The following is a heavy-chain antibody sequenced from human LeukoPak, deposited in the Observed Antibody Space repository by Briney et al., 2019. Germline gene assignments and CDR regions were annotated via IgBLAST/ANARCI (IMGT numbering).Heavy chain of an antibody. CDR2: MDHSGRT. CDR3: ARLYDSSGFSDY. CDR1: GFNFRDFA. Sequence: PGGSLRLSCAASGFNFRDFAMNWIRQPPGKGLEWIGEMDHSGRTNSNASLKSRVTISVDTSKNQFSLKLSSVTAADTAVYYCARLYDSSGFSDYWGQGTLVTVSS. J-gene: IGHJ4*02. D-gene: IGHD3-22*01. V-gene: IGHV4-34*01.